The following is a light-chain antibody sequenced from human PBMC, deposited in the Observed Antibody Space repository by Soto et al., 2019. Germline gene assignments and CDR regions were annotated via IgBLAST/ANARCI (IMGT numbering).Light chain of an antibody. CDR2: GNN. CDR1: SSNIGSNY. CDR3: AAWDVSLSGL. J-gene: IGLJ2*01. Sequence: QSVLTQPPSVSGTPGQRVTISCSGTSSNIGSNYVYWYQQLPGTAPKLLIYGNNQRPSGVPDRFSGSKSGTSASLAISGLRSEDEADYYCAAWDVSLSGLFGGGTKLTVL. V-gene: IGLV1-47*02.